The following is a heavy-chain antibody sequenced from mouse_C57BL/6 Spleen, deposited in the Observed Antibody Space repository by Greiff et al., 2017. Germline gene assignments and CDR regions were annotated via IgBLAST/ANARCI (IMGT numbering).Heavy chain of an antibody. CDR1: GYTFTSYW. CDR3: ACSGVYWYFDV. V-gene: IGHV1-74*01. CDR2: IHPSDSDT. Sequence: QVQLKQPGAELVKPGASVKVSCKASGYTFTSYWMHWVKQRPGQGLEWIGRIHPSDSDTNYNQKFKGKATLTVDKSSSTAYMQLSSLTSEDSAVDYCACSGVYWYFDVWGTGTTVTVSS. J-gene: IGHJ1*03. D-gene: IGHD1-1*01.